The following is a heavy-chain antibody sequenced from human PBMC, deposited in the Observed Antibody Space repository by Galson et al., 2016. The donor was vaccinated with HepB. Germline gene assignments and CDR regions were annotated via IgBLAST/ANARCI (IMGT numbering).Heavy chain of an antibody. J-gene: IGHJ4*02. D-gene: IGHD2-2*01. Sequence: SVKVSCKASGYTFNGYYIHWVRQAPGQGLEWMGWINPNIGDTNYAQKFQGRVTMTRDTSITTAYMELSTLRSDDTASYYCARDLASTSNWEFDYWGQGTLVTVSS. CDR1: GYTFNGYY. V-gene: IGHV1-2*02. CDR2: INPNIGDT. CDR3: ARDLASTSNWEFDY.